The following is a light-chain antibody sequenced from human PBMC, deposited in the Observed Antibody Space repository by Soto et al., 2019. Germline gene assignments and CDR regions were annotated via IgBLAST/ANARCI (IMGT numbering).Light chain of an antibody. Sequence: IVLTQSPGTLSLSPGQRATLSCRASQSVSSSYLACYQQKPGQAPRLLIYGASSRATGIPDRFSGSGSGTDFTLTISRLEPEDFAVDYCQQYGSSPPVTFGQGTRLEIK. CDR1: QSVSSSY. V-gene: IGKV3-20*01. CDR3: QQYGSSPPVT. J-gene: IGKJ5*01. CDR2: GAS.